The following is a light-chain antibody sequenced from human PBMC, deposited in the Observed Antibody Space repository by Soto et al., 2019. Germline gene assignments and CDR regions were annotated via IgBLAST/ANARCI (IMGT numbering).Light chain of an antibody. CDR3: AAWDDSLNAL. J-gene: IGLJ1*01. V-gene: IGLV1-44*01. CDR1: TSNIGTFY. Sequence: QSVLTQPPSASSTPGQTVTISCSGSTSNIGTFYVYWYQHLPGTAPKLLIYLGDQRASGVSDRFSGSKSGTSASLAISGLQPEDEADYYCAAWDDSLNALFGTGTKLTVL. CDR2: LGD.